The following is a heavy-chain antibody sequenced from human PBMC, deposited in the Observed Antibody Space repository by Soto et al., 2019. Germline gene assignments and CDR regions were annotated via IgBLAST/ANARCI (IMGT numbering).Heavy chain of an antibody. D-gene: IGHD3-16*01. CDR1: GDSVISDHYY. V-gene: IGHV4-39*01. Sequence: QLQLQESGPGLVQPSETLSLTCTVSGDSVISDHYYWAWIRQPPGKGLEWIGNMHYTGDTYQHPFLRSRVTIFVDPSENQGSLKLTSVTAAATSMYYCTRQGGNKFDYWGQGPLVTVSS. CDR2: MHYTGDT. J-gene: IGHJ4*02. CDR3: TRQGGNKFDY.